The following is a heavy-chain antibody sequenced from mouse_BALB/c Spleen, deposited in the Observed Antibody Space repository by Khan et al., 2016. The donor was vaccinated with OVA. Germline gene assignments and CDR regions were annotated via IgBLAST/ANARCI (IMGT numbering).Heavy chain of an antibody. CDR1: GFTFSSFG. D-gene: IGHD1-1*01. CDR3: TRSYFNGYYLDQ. J-gene: IGHJ2*01. CDR2: ISGDSHTI. V-gene: IGHV5-17*02. Sequence: EVELVESGGDLVQPGGSRKLSCAASGFTFSSFGMHWIRQAPEKGLEWVAYISGDSHTIYYADTVKGRTTIYRDNPKNTLFMLMTSLRSEDMAMYYCTRSYFNGYYLDQWGQGTTLTVSS.